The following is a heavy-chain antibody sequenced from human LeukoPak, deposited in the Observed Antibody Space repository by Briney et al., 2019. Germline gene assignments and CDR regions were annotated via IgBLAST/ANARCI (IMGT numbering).Heavy chain of an antibody. J-gene: IGHJ3*02. CDR2: FDPEDGET. D-gene: IGHD6-19*01. V-gene: IGHV1-24*01. CDR1: GYTLTELS. CDR3: ATVRFMEKSQWLPIMGAFDI. Sequence: ASVKVSCKVSGYTLTELSMHWVRQAPGKGLEWMGGFDPEDGETIYAQKFQGRVTMTEDTSTDTAYMELSSLRSEDTAVYYCATVRFMEKSQWLPIMGAFDIWGQGTMVTVSS.